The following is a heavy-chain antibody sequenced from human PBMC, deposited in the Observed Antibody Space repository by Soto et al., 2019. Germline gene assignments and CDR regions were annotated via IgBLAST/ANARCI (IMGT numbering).Heavy chain of an antibody. CDR3: GRHYKIHLDPVNWFDP. Sequence: QLQLQESGPGLVKPSETLSLTCTVSGGSISSSSYYWGWIRQPPGKGLEWIGSIYYSGSTYYNPSLKGRVTLSLDPAKKPFSLKLGSVTRADTAVYFCGRHYKIHLDPVNWFDPWGQGTLVTVSS. D-gene: IGHD3-3*01. CDR1: GGSISSSSYY. J-gene: IGHJ5*02. V-gene: IGHV4-39*01. CDR2: IYYSGST.